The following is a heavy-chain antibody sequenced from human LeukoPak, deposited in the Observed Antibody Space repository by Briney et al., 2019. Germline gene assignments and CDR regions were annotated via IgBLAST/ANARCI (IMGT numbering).Heavy chain of an antibody. CDR1: GFAFSSYW. V-gene: IGHV3-7*01. D-gene: IGHD2/OR15-2a*01. Sequence: GGSLRLSCAASGFAFSSYWMTWVRQAPGKGLEWVANIKPDGSGKNYVDSVKGRFTISRDNAKNSLYLQMRGLRVEDTAVYYCSSQPAVLDLDCWGQGALVTASS. J-gene: IGHJ4*02. CDR3: SSQPAVLDLDC. CDR2: IKPDGSGK.